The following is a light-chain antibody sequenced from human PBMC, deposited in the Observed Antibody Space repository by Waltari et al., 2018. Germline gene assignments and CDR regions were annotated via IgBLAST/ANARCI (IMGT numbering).Light chain of an antibody. J-gene: IGKJ1*01. V-gene: IGKV4-1*01. Sequence: DIVMTQSPDPLAVSLGEMANINCQASPSVLSSSNNKNALGWYQQKPGQPPKLLISWASTRESGVPDRFSGSGSGTDFTLTISSLQAEDVAVYCCQQYYSSPWTFGQGTKVEIK. CDR1: PSVLSSSNNKNA. CDR3: QQYYSSPWT. CDR2: WAS.